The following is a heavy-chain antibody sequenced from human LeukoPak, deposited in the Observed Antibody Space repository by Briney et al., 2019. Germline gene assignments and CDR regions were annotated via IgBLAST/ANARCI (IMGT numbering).Heavy chain of an antibody. D-gene: IGHD6-13*01. Sequence: SETLSLTCAVYGGSFSGYYWSWIRQPPGKGLEWIGEINHSGSTNYNPSLKSRVTISVDTSKNQFSLKLSSVTAADTAVYHCAREHRSSSSTYYDYWGQGTLVTVSS. V-gene: IGHV4-34*01. CDR1: GGSFSGYY. CDR3: AREHRSSSSTYYDY. CDR2: INHSGST. J-gene: IGHJ4*02.